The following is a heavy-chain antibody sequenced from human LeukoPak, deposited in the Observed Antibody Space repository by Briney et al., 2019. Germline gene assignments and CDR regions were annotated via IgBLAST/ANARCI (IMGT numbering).Heavy chain of an antibody. CDR1: GFDFHNYV. D-gene: IGHD3-10*01. CDR3: VREGYYESGSSPTFYFDY. J-gene: IGHJ4*02. CDR2: ISFAVNIK. Sequence: GGSLGLSCAASGFDFHNYVIHWVRQAPGKGLEWVEVISFAVNIKYYADSVKGRFTISRDSSSKTVFLQMNSLRTEDTAVYYCVREGYYESGSSPTFYFDYWGQGTLITVSS. V-gene: IGHV3-30-3*01.